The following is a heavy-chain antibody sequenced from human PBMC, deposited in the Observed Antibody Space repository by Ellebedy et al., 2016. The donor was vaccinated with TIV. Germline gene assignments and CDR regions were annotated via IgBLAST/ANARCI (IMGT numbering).Heavy chain of an antibody. V-gene: IGHV3-13*01. D-gene: IGHD4-11*01. J-gene: IGHJ4*02. Sequence: GESLKISCAASGFTFSSYDMHWVRQATGKGLEWVSAIGTAGDTYYPGSVKGRFSISRDNSKSTLYLQMNSLRAEDTAMYYCARDDGASNPSAFDYWGQGTLVTVSS. CDR1: GFTFSSYD. CDR3: ARDDGASNPSAFDY. CDR2: IGTAGDT.